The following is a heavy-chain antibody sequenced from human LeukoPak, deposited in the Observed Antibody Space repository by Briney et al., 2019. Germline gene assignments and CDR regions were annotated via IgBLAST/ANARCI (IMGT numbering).Heavy chain of an antibody. CDR1: GGSFSGYY. Sequence: SETLSLTCAVYGGSFSGYYWSWIRQPPGKGLEWIGEINHSGSTNYNPSLKSRVTISVDTSKNQFSLKLSSVTAADTAVYYCARDQGSGWYFFDYWGQGTLVTVSS. V-gene: IGHV4-34*01. D-gene: IGHD6-19*01. J-gene: IGHJ4*02. CDR2: INHSGST. CDR3: ARDQGSGWYFFDY.